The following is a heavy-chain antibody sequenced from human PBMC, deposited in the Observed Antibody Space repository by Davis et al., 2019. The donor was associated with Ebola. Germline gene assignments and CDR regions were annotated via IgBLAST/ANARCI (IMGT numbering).Heavy chain of an antibody. D-gene: IGHD4-17*01. Sequence: GESLKISCAASGFTFSSYWMSWVRQAPGKGLEWVSVIYSGGSTYYADSVKGRFTISRDNSKNTLYLQMNSLRAEDTAVYYCARDYGDYYYGMDVWGQGTTVTVSS. CDR3: ARDYGDYYYGMDV. CDR1: GFTFSSYW. CDR2: IYSGGST. V-gene: IGHV3-53*01. J-gene: IGHJ6*02.